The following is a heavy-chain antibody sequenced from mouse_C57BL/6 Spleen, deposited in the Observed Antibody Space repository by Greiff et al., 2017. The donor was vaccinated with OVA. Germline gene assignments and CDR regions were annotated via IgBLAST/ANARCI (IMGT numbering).Heavy chain of an antibody. CDR1: GFSLTSYG. V-gene: IGHV2-3*01. J-gene: IGHJ4*01. CDR3: AKNDGYYPFYAMDY. CDR2: IWGDGST. D-gene: IGHD2-3*01. Sequence: VQGVESGPGLVAPSQSLSITCTVSGFSLTSYGVSWVRQPPGKGLEWLGVIWGDGSTTYHSALISRLSISKDNSKSQVFLKLNSLQTEDTATYYCAKNDGYYPFYAMDYWGQGTSVTVSS.